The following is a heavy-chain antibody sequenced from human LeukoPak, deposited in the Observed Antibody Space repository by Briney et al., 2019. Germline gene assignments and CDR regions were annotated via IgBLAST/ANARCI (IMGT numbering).Heavy chain of an antibody. CDR3: AKDYSVGVFAPSDWLDP. CDR1: GFTFSSYA. D-gene: IGHD3-16*02. CDR2: ISYDGSNK. Sequence: GGSLRLSCAASGFTFSSYALHWVRKAPGKGLEWVAVISYDGSNKYYADSVKGRFTISRDNSKKTVYLQMNGLTTEDTAVYYCAKDYSVGVFAPSDWLDPWGQGTLVIVSS. V-gene: IGHV3-30-3*01. J-gene: IGHJ5*02.